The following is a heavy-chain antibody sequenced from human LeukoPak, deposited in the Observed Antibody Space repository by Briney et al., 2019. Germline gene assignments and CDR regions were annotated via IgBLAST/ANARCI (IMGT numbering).Heavy chain of an antibody. Sequence: GESLKISCKGSGYSFSGYWIGWVRQMPGEDLEWMGIIYPDDSQTSYSPSFQGQVTISADKSINTAYLHWSSVKASDTAMYYCVRFGGATFSAVLWDKWGQGTLVTVSS. CDR1: GYSFSGYW. J-gene: IGHJ4*02. CDR3: VRFGGATFSAVLWDK. CDR2: IYPDDSQT. D-gene: IGHD3-16*01. V-gene: IGHV5-51*01.